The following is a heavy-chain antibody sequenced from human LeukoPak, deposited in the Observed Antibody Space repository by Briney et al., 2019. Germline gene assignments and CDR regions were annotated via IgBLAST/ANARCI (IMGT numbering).Heavy chain of an antibody. CDR1: GGTFSSYA. CDR3: ARESDYDYVWGSSTS. D-gene: IGHD3-16*01. Sequence: SVKVSCKASGGTFSSYAISWVRQAPGQRLEWMGGIIPIFGTANYAQKFQGRVTITTDESTSTAYMELSSLRSEDTAVYYCARESDYDYVWGSSTSWGQGTLVTVSS. CDR2: IIPIFGTA. J-gene: IGHJ4*02. V-gene: IGHV1-69*05.